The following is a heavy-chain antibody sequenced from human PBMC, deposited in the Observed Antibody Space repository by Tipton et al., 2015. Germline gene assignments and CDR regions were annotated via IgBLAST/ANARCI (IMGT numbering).Heavy chain of an antibody. D-gene: IGHD3-16*01. J-gene: IGHJ3*02. Sequence: SLRLSCAASGFNLSAYAILWVRQGPGRGLEWVTVISYDGNKKYYGDSVKGRCSISRDNSQNTVYLQISSLTADDTAVYYCARDRRGGGFDIWGQGTMVTVSS. V-gene: IGHV3-30*03. CDR1: GFNLSAYA. CDR3: ARDRRGGGFDI. CDR2: ISYDGNKK.